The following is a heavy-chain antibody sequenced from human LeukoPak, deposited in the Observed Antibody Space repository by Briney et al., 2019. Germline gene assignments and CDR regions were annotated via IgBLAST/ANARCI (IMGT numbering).Heavy chain of an antibody. J-gene: IGHJ4*02. CDR1: GFTFDDFA. CDR2: INWNGRSI. V-gene: IGHV3-9*01. Sequence: GGSLRLSCAASGFTFDDFAMHWVRQGPGKGLEWVSGINWNGRSIDYADSVKGRFTFSRDNAKNSLYLQINSLRAEDTAVYYCARLGEKADFDYWGQGTLVTVSS. CDR3: ARLGEKADFDY. D-gene: IGHD3-16*01.